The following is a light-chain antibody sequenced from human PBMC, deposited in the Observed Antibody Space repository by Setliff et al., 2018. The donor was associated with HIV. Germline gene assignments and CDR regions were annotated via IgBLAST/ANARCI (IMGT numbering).Light chain of an antibody. J-gene: IGLJ1*01. V-gene: IGLV2-8*01. CDR2: AVN. Sequence: QSVLTQPPSASGSLGQSVTISCTGTRSDVGGYNYVSWYQIQPGKAPRLIIYAVNKRPSWVSNRFSASKSGNAAYLTVSGLQAEDEADYYCSSYSSTSTLYVFGTGTKVTVL. CDR1: RSDVGGYNY. CDR3: SSYSSTSTLYV.